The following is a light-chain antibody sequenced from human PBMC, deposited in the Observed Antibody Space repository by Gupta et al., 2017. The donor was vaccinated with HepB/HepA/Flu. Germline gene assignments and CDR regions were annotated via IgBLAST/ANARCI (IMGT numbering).Light chain of an antibody. V-gene: IGLV2-14*03. CDR2: DVI. Sequence: QSALTQPASVSGSPGQSITISCTGTSSDVGGYNCVSWYQQHPGKAPKLIIYDVINRPSGVSDRFSGSKSGNTASLTISGLQAEDEADYYCSSYTSSSTVIFGGGTKLTVL. J-gene: IGLJ2*01. CDR3: SSYTSSSTVI. CDR1: SSDVGGYNC.